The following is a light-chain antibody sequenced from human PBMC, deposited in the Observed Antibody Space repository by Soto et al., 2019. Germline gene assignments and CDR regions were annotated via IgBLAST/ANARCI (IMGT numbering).Light chain of an antibody. CDR1: PSVSKS. V-gene: IGKV3-11*01. Sequence: ESVLTQSPATLSLSPGERATLSFRASPSVSKSLAWYQHKPGQAPRLIIYDASNRATGVPTRFSGSGSGTDFTLTISSLEPEDFAVYYCQHYNSYSEAFGQGTKVDIK. CDR3: QHYNSYSEA. CDR2: DAS. J-gene: IGKJ1*01.